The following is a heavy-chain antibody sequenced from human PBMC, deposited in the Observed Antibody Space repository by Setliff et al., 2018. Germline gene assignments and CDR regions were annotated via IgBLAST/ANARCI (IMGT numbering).Heavy chain of an antibody. D-gene: IGHD6-19*01. V-gene: IGHV4-4*07. J-gene: IGHJ6*03. Sequence: SETLSLTCTVSGGSISSYYWSWIRQPAGKGLEWIGHIYTGGSANYNPSLKSRVTMSIDTSKNQFSLKLNSVTAADMAVYYCAREQWLDPPGYYYMDVWAKGTTVTVSS. CDR3: AREQWLDPPGYYYMDV. CDR1: GGSISSYY. CDR2: IYTGGSA.